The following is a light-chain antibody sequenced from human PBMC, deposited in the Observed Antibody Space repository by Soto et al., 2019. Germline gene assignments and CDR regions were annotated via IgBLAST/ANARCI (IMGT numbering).Light chain of an antibody. CDR2: DVT. V-gene: IGLV2-14*03. CDR1: SSDVGGYNY. Sequence: QTALTQPASVCGSPGQSITISCTGSSSDVGGYNYVSWYQHHPGKAPKLMIYDVTDRPSGVSDRFSGSKSGHTASLTISGLQAEDEADYYCCSYSISGTLVFGGGTKLTVL. J-gene: IGLJ2*01. CDR3: CSYSISGTLV.